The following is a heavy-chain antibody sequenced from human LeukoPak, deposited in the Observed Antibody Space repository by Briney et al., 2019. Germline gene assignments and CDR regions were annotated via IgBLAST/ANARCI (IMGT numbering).Heavy chain of an antibody. CDR2: ISSSSSYT. CDR1: GFTFSSYS. Sequence: GGSLSLPCAASGFTFSSYSMNWVRQAPGRKLVWVSSISSSSSYTYYTESVKGRFTISIDNAKNSLSLQMNSLTAEHTAVYYCARVTDTAIRGVYYYYMDVWGKGTTVSVSS. CDR3: ARVTDTAIRGVYYYYMDV. D-gene: IGHD5-18*01. J-gene: IGHJ6*03. V-gene: IGHV3-21*01.